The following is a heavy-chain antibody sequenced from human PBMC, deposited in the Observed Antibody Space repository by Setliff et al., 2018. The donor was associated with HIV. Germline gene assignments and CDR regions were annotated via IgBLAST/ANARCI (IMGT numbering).Heavy chain of an antibody. J-gene: IGHJ4*02. CDR3: ARYVSDWFYIDS. CDR1: GASISSYY. CDR2: IYSDGST. Sequence: SETLSLTCTVSGASISSYYWNWIRQPAGKGLEWIGRIYSDGSTNYNPSLKSRVTMSVDTSKNQFSLKLSSVTAADTAVYYCARYVSDWFYIDSWGQGTLVTVSS. D-gene: IGHD3-9*01. V-gene: IGHV4-4*07.